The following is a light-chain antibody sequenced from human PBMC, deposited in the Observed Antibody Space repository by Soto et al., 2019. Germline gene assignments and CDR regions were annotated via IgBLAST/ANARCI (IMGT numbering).Light chain of an antibody. Sequence: DIVMTQSPLSLPVTPGEPASISCRSSQSLLHSNGYNYFDWYLQKPGQSPQVLIYLGSNRAPGVPDRFSGSGSGTDFTLRISRVEAEDVGFYYCAQALQGRTFGQGTRVEIK. CDR2: LGS. J-gene: IGKJ1*01. V-gene: IGKV2-28*01. CDR3: AQALQGRT. CDR1: QSLLHSNGYNY.